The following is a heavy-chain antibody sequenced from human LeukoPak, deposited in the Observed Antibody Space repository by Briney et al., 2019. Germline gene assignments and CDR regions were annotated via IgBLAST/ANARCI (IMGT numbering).Heavy chain of an antibody. CDR1: GFTFSSYS. V-gene: IGHV3-48*01. CDR2: ISSSSSTI. D-gene: IGHD2-2*01. Sequence: PGGSLRLAWAASGFTFSSYSRNWVRQAPGKGRGGVSYISSSSSTIYYAHSVKGRFTISRDNSKSTLYVQMNSLRAEDTAVYYCAKELGYCTGTSCSPVDWGQGTLVTVSS. J-gene: IGHJ4*02. CDR3: AKELGYCTGTSCSPVD.